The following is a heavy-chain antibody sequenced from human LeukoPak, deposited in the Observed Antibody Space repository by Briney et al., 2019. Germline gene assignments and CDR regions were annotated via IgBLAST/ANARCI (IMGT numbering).Heavy chain of an antibody. D-gene: IGHD5/OR15-5a*01. CDR3: ASVYKHGMDV. V-gene: IGHV1-46*01. CDR1: GYTVTSYY. CDR2: LNPSGGSS. J-gene: IGHJ6*02. Sequence: ASVKVSCKASGYTVTSYYMHWVRQAPGQGLEWMAILNPSGGSSNYAQKFQGRATLSRATSTGTVYMELSSLRSEDTAVYYCASVYKHGMDVWGQGTTVIVSS.